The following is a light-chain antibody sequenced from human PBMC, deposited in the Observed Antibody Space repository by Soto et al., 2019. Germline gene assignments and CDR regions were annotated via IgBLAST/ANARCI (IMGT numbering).Light chain of an antibody. CDR1: QSVSSSY. J-gene: IGKJ5*01. Sequence: IVLPQYPGSLSLSPGERATLSCRASQSVSSSYLACYQQKPGQAPRLLIYGASSRATGIPDRFSGSGSGTDFTLTISSLEPEDFAVYYCQQYGSSPPITFGQGTRLEIK. V-gene: IGKV3-20*01. CDR3: QQYGSSPPIT. CDR2: GAS.